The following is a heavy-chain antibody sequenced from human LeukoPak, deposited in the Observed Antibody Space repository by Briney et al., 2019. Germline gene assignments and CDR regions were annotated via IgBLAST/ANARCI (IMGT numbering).Heavy chain of an antibody. CDR3: ASLGSGMDDYYGMDV. V-gene: IGHV5-51*01. CDR1: GYSFTSYW. J-gene: IGHJ6*02. D-gene: IGHD3-10*01. Sequence: KPGESLKISCKGSGYSFTSYWIGWVRQMPGKGLEWMGIIYPGDSDTRYSPSFQGQVTISADKSISTAYLQWSSLKASDTAMYYCASLGSGMDDYYGMDVWGQGTTVTVSS. CDR2: IYPGDSDT.